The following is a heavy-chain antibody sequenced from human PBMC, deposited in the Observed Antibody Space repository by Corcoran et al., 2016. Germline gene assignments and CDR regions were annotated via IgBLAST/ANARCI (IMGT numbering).Heavy chain of an antibody. J-gene: IGHJ4*02. D-gene: IGHD5-12*01. CDR3: ARDRRDGYNQNFDY. CDR1: GGTFSSYA. CDR2: IIPIFGTA. Sequence: QVQLVQSGAGVKKPGSSVKVSCKASGGTFSSYAISWVRQAPGQGLDWMGGIIPIFGTANYAQKFQGRVTITADESTSTAYMELSSLRSEDTAMYYCARDRRDGYNQNFDYWGQGTLVTVSS. V-gene: IGHV1-69*01.